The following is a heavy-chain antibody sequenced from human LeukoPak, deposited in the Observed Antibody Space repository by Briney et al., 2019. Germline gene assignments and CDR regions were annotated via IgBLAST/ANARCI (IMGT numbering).Heavy chain of an antibody. Sequence: SETLSLTCAVYGGSFSGYYWSWIRRPPGKGLEWIGEINHSGSTNYNPSLKSRVTISVDTSKNQFSLKLGSVTAADTAVYYCARALYCSSTSCPNHIAARPLDYWGQGTLVTVSS. V-gene: IGHV4-34*01. J-gene: IGHJ4*02. CDR1: GGSFSGYY. CDR2: INHSGST. D-gene: IGHD2-2*01. CDR3: ARALYCSSTSCPNHIAARPLDY.